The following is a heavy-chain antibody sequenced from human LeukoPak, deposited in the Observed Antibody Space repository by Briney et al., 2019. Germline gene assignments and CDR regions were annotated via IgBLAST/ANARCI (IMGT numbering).Heavy chain of an antibody. CDR1: GFTFTSQG. D-gene: IGHD1-26*01. V-gene: IGHV3-23*01. CDR2: TTGSGDNT. Sequence: GGSLRLSCAASGFTFTSQGMAWVRQAPAKGLEWVSATTGSGDNTYYADSVKGRFAISRDNSKNTLYLEMNSLRAEDTAIYYCAKMKGHPLPKYYMDVWGQGTTVTVSS. J-gene: IGHJ6*01. CDR3: AKMKGHPLPKYYMDV.